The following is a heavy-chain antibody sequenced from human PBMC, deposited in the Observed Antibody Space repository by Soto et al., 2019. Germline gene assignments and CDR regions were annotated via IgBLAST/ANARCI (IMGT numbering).Heavy chain of an antibody. CDR2: ISSGSSYI. Sequence: EVQLVESGGGLVKPGGSLRLSCAASGFTFSSYSMNWVRQAPGKGLEWVSSISSGSSYIYYADSVKGRFTISRDNAKNSLYLQMNSRRAEDTAVYYCARGLGSTEEWFDPWGQGTLVTVSS. CDR3: ARGLGSTEEWFDP. J-gene: IGHJ5*02. D-gene: IGHD4-17*01. CDR1: GFTFSSYS. V-gene: IGHV3-21*01.